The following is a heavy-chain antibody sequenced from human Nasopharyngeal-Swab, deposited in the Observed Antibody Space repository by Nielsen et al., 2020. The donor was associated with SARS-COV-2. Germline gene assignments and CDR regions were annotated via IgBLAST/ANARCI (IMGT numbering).Heavy chain of an antibody. V-gene: IGHV3-30*18. CDR2: ISYDGSNK. CDR3: AKEGRLAVADGEGFDY. Sequence: GGSRRLSCAASGFTFSSYGMHWVRQATGKGREWVAVISYDGSNKYYADSVKGRFTISRDNSKNTLYLQMISLRAEDTAVYYCAKEGRLAVADGEGFDYWGQGTLVTVSS. CDR1: GFTFSSYG. D-gene: IGHD6-19*01. J-gene: IGHJ4*02.